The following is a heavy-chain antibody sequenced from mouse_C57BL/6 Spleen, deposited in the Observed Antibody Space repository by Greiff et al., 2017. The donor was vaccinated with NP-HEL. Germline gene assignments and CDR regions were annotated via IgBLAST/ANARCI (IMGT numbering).Heavy chain of an antibody. D-gene: IGHD1-1*01. V-gene: IGHV1-20*01. CDR3: ARYYYGSTLFDY. J-gene: IGHJ2*01. CDR2: INPYNGDT. Sequence: VHVKQSGPELVKPGDSVKISCKASGYSFTGYFMNWVMQSHGKSLEWIGRINPYNGDTFYNQKFKGKATLTVDKSSSTAHMELRSLTSEDSAVYYCARYYYGSTLFDYWGQGTTLTVSS. CDR1: GYSFTGYF.